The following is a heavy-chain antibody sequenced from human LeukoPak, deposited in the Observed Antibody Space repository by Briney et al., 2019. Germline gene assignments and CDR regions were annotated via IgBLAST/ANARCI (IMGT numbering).Heavy chain of an antibody. Sequence: SVKVSCKASGFTFTSSAMQWVRQARGQRLEWIGWIVVGSGNTNYAQKFQERVTITRDMSTSTAYMELSSLRSEDTAVYYCAADNCSGGSCYSGYYYYYGMDVWGQGTTVTVSS. J-gene: IGHJ6*02. V-gene: IGHV1-58*02. D-gene: IGHD2-15*01. CDR1: GFTFTSSA. CDR3: AADNCSGGSCYSGYYYYYGMDV. CDR2: IVVGSGNT.